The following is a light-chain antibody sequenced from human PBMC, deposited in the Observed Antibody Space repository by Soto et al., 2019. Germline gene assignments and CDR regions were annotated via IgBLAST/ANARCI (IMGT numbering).Light chain of an antibody. V-gene: IGKV1-6*01. Sequence: AIAMTQSPSSLSASVGDRVTITCRSSQVIRHDLSWYQQKPGKAPSLLIYAVSTLQGGVPSRFSGSASGTDFTLTISSLQPEDLGTYYCLQDYTHPRTFGQGTKVEIK. CDR2: AVS. J-gene: IGKJ1*01. CDR1: QVIRHD. CDR3: LQDYTHPRT.